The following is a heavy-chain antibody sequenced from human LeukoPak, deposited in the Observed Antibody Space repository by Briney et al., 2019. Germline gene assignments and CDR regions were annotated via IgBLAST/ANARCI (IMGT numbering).Heavy chain of an antibody. D-gene: IGHD3-10*02. Sequence: GASVKVSCKASGGTFSSYTISWVRQAPGQGLEWMGRIIPILGIANYAQKFQGRVTITADKSTSTAYMELSSLRSEDTAVYYCARGMFEIEDQYYMDVWGKGTTVTVSS. V-gene: IGHV1-69*02. CDR1: GGTFSSYT. J-gene: IGHJ6*03. CDR3: ARGMFEIEDQYYMDV. CDR2: IIPILGIA.